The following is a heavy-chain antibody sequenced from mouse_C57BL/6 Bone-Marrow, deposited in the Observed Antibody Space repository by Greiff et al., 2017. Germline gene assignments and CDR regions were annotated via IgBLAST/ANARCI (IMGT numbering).Heavy chain of an antibody. CDR1: GFTFSSYA. V-gene: IGHV5-9-1*02. J-gene: IGHJ4*01. D-gene: IGHD1-1*01. Sequence: EVQLQESGEGLVKPGGSLKLSCAASGFTFSSYAMSWVRQTPEKRLEWVAYISSGGDYIDYADTVKGGSTISRDNARNTLYLQMSSLKSEDTAMYYCTRCSTTVGAPCALDDWGQGTSVTVSS. CDR2: ISSGGDYI. CDR3: TRCSTTVGAPCALDD.